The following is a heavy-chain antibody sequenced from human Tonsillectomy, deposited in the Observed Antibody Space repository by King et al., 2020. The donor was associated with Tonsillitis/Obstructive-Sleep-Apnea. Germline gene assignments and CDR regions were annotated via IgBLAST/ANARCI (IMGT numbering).Heavy chain of an antibody. Sequence: VQLVESGGGVVQPGRSLRLSCAASGFTFSSYAVHWVRQAPGKGLEWVALISYDGSNKYYADSVRGRFTISRDNSKNTLYLQMNSLKVEDTAIYYCARGGDMRTYHDFWGGYPPEYYMDVWGKGTTVTVSS. CDR3: ARGGDMRTYHDFWGGYPPEYYMDV. CDR2: ISYDGSNK. CDR1: GFTFSSYA. J-gene: IGHJ6*03. V-gene: IGHV3-30*04. D-gene: IGHD3-3*01.